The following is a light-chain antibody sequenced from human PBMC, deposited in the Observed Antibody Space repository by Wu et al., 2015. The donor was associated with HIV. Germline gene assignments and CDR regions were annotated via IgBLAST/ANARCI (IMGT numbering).Light chain of an antibody. Sequence: EVVMTQSPATLSVSPGERATLSCRTSQSVSNSLAWYQHKPGQGPRLLIHGSFTRASGTPARFSGSGSGTEFTLTISDIQSEDFAVYYCQHYHNWPPWTFGQGTKVE. CDR2: GSF. J-gene: IGKJ1*01. CDR3: QHYHNWPPWT. V-gene: IGKV3-15*01. CDR1: QSVSNS.